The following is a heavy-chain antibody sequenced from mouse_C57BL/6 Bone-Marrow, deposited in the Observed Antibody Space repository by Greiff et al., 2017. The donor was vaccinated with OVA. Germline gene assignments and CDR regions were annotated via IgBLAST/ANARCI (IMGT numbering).Heavy chain of an antibody. V-gene: IGHV3-6*01. CDR2: ISYDGSN. Sequence: ESGPGLVKPSQSLSLTCSVTGYSITSGYYWNWIRQFPGNKLEWMGYISYDGSNNYNPSLKNRISITRDTSKNQFFLKLNSVTTEDTATYYCARGTFYYYGSPWFAYWGQGTLVTVSA. CDR3: ARGTFYYYGSPWFAY. D-gene: IGHD1-1*01. J-gene: IGHJ3*01. CDR1: GYSITSGYY.